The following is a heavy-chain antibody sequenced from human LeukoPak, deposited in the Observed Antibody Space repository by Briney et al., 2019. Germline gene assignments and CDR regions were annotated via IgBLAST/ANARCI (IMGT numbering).Heavy chain of an antibody. V-gene: IGHV1-2*02. CDR3: AGVYYDGSGSFDY. D-gene: IGHD3-22*01. CDR1: GYTFSDYY. Sequence: GASVKVSCKASGYTFSDYYMHWVRQAPGQGLEWVGWINPNSGGTKYAQKFQGRVTMTRDTSISTAYMELSRLRSDDTAVYYCAGVYYDGSGSFDYWGQGTLVTVSS. CDR2: INPNSGGT. J-gene: IGHJ4*02.